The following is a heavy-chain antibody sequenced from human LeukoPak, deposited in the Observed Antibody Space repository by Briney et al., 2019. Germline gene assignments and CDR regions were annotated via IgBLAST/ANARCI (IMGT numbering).Heavy chain of an antibody. V-gene: IGHV3-48*03. D-gene: IGHD3-10*02. CDR3: AELGITMIGGV. Sequence: GGSLRLSCAASGFTFSNYEMNWVRQAPGKGLEWVSYISSSGSTIYYADSVKGRFTISRDNAMNSLYLQMNSLRAEDTAVYYCAELGITMIGGVWGKGTTVTISS. J-gene: IGHJ6*04. CDR1: GFTFSNYE. CDR2: ISSSGSTI.